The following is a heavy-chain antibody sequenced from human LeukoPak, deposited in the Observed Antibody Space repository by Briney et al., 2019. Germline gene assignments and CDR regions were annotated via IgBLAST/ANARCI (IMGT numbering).Heavy chain of an antibody. CDR3: ATLYDSSGYYFGY. J-gene: IGHJ4*02. D-gene: IGHD3-22*01. V-gene: IGHV4-31*03. CDR2: IYYSGST. Sequence: SETLSLTCTVSGGSISSSSYYWGWIRQHPGKGLEWIGYIYYSGSTYYNPSLKSRVTISVDTSKTQFSLKLSSVTAADTAVYYCATLYDSSGYYFGYWGQGTLVTVSS. CDR1: GGSISSSSYY.